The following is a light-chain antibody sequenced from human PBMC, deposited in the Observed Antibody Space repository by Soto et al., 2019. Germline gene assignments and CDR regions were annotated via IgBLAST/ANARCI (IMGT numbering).Light chain of an antibody. CDR3: QQYENLPT. J-gene: IGKJ5*01. CDR2: DAS. Sequence: DIQMTQSPSTLSASVGDRVTITCRASQSISVWLAWYQQKPGKAPKVLIYDASNLEAGVPSRFRGSGSGTDFTFTISRLQPEDIATYYCQQYENLPTFGQGTRLEIK. CDR1: QSISVW. V-gene: IGKV1-33*01.